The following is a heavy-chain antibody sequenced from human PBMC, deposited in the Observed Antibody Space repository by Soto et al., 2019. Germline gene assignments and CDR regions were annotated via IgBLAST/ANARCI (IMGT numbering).Heavy chain of an antibody. Sequence: ASVKVSCKSSGYTFTSYGISWVRQAPGQGLEWMGWISAYNGNTNYAQKLQGRVTMTTDTSTSTAYMELRSLRSDDTAVYYCARDLGGSYYAPVDYWGQGTLVTVSS. J-gene: IGHJ4*02. CDR2: ISAYNGNT. CDR1: GYTFTSYG. D-gene: IGHD1-26*01. CDR3: ARDLGGSYYAPVDY. V-gene: IGHV1-18*01.